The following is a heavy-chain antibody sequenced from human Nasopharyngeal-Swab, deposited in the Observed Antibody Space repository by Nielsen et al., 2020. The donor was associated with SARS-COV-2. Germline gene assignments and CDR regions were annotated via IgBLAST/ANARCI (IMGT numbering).Heavy chain of an antibody. CDR2: ISSSGSTI. CDR1: GFTFSDYY. V-gene: IGHV3-11*01. D-gene: IGHD6-13*01. CDR3: ARDGKVGSSYDY. J-gene: IGHJ4*02. Sequence: GESLKISCAASGFTFSDYYMSWIRQAPGKGLEWVSYISSSGSTIYYADSVKGRFTISRDNAKNSLYLQMNSLRAEDTAVYYCARDGKVGSSYDYWGQGIPVTVSS.